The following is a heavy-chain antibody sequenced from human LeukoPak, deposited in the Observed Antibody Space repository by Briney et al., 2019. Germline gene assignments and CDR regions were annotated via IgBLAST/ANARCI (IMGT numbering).Heavy chain of an antibody. CDR3: ARRIAAAGTAGNWFDP. J-gene: IGHJ5*02. V-gene: IGHV5-51*01. CDR2: IYPGDSDI. CDR1: GYSFTSYW. Sequence: GESLKISCKGSGYSFTSYWIGWVRQMPGKGLEWRGIIYPGDSDIRYSPSFQGQVTISADKSISTAYLQWSSLKASDTAMYYCARRIAAAGTAGNWFDPWGQGTLVTVSS. D-gene: IGHD6-13*01.